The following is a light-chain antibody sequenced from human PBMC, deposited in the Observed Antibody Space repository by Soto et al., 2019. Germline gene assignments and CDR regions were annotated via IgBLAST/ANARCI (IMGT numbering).Light chain of an antibody. J-gene: IGLJ2*01. CDR1: SSDVGANNY. Sequence: QSALTQPASVSGSPGQPITISCTGTSSDVGANNYVSWYQHHPGKAPKLLIYEVSNRPSGVSSRFSGSKSGNTASLTISGLQAEDEADYYCSSFAGSPVVFGGGTKLTVL. CDR3: SSFAGSPVV. CDR2: EVS. V-gene: IGLV2-14*01.